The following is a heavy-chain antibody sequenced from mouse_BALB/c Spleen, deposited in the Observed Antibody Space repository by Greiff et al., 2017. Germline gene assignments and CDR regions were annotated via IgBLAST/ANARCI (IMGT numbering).Heavy chain of an antibody. J-gene: IGHJ2*01. CDR2: ISSGGST. Sequence: EVKLLESGGGLVKPGGSLKLSCAASGFTFSSYAMSWVRQTPEKRLEWVASISSGGSTYYPDSVKGRFTISRDNARNILYLQMSSLRSEDTAMYYCARRGMRYFDYWGQGTTLTVSS. CDR3: ARRGMRYFDY. CDR1: GFTFSSYA. V-gene: IGHV5-6-5*01.